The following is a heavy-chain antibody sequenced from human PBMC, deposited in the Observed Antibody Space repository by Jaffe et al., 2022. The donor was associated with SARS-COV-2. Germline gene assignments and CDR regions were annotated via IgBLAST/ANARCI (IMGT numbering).Heavy chain of an antibody. CDR2: IFSNDEK. D-gene: IGHD6-13*01. CDR3: ARSNIAAAGPYNWFDP. V-gene: IGHV2-26*01. Sequence: QVTLKESGPVLVKPTETLTLTCTVSGFSLSNARMGVSWIRQPPGKALEWLAHIFSNDEKSYSTSLKSRLTISKDTSKSQVVLTMTNMDPVDTATYYCARSNIAAAGPYNWFDPWGQGTLVTVSS. CDR1: GFSLSNARMG. J-gene: IGHJ5*02.